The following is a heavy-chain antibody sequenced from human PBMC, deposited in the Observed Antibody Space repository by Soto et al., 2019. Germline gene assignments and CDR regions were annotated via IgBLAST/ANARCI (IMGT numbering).Heavy chain of an antibody. CDR1: GDSVSSNSAA. J-gene: IGHJ6*03. V-gene: IGHV6-1*01. Sequence: LQLQQSGPGLVRPSQTLSLTCAISGDSVSSNSAAWNWIRQSPSRGLEWLGRTYYRSRWYNDYAVSVRRRITVNADTTKSQFSLHLNSVPPQDTALYYCAGTSSLQWYYMDVWDNGTTVTVS. D-gene: IGHD1-7*01. CDR3: AGTSSLQWYYMDV. CDR2: TYYRSRWYN.